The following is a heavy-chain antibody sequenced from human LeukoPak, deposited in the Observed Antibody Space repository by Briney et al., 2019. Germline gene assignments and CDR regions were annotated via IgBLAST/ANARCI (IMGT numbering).Heavy chain of an antibody. CDR2: IYYSGST. D-gene: IGHD3-9*01. V-gene: IGHV4-30-4*01. J-gene: IGHJ6*04. Sequence: PSETLSLTCTVSGGSISSGDYYWSWIRQPPGKGREWIGYIYYSGSTYYNPSLKSRVTISVDTSKHQFSLKLSSVTAADTAVYYCARDLTLQYGMDVWGKGTTVTVSS. CDR1: GGSISSGDYY. CDR3: ARDLTLQYGMDV.